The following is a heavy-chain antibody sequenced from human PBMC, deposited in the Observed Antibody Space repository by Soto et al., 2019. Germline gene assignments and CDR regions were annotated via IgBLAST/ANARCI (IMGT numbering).Heavy chain of an antibody. Sequence: GGSLRLSCAASGFTFSSYEMNWVRQAPGKGLEWVSYISSSGSTIYYADSVKGRFTISRDNAKNSLYLQMNSLRAEDTAVYYCARDRPKYSSSSGYYYGMDVWGQGTTVTVSS. V-gene: IGHV3-48*03. D-gene: IGHD6-6*01. J-gene: IGHJ6*02. CDR1: GFTFSSYE. CDR3: ARDRPKYSSSSGYYYGMDV. CDR2: ISSSGSTI.